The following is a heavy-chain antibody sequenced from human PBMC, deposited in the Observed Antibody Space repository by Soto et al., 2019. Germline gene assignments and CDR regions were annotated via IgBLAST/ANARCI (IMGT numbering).Heavy chain of an antibody. J-gene: IGHJ6*02. CDR3: ARGDATKIVVTTYYAMDV. CDR1: GGSLSNYG. V-gene: IGHV1-69*12. Sequence: QVQLVQSGAEVKKPGSSVKVSCKASGGSLSNYGISWVRQAPGQGLEWMGAIIPVFGTPNYAQKFQDRVTITADESTTTDYMEVISLTSEDTAVYYCARGDATKIVVTTYYAMDVWGQGTTVTVSS. D-gene: IGHD3-22*01. CDR2: IIPVFGTP.